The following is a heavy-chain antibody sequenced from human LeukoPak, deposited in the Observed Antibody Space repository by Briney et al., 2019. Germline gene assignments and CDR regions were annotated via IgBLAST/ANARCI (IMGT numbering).Heavy chain of an antibody. CDR3: ARDPVEWELLLDY. V-gene: IGHV3-7*01. J-gene: IGHJ4*02. CDR1: GFTFSSFW. Sequence: GGSLRLSCAASGFTFSSFWMGWVRQTPGKRLEWVANMNIDGSEKYYADSAKGRFSISRDNARNSVYLQMNSLRVDDTAVYYCARDPVEWELLLDYWGQGTLVTVSS. CDR2: MNIDGSEK. D-gene: IGHD1-26*01.